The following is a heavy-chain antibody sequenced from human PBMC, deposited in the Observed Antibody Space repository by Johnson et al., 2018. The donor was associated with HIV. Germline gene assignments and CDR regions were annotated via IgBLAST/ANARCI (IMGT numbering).Heavy chain of an antibody. CDR2: ISYDGSNK. J-gene: IGHJ3*02. CDR1: GFTFSSYA. CDR3: ARQGGANDAFDI. D-gene: IGHD1-26*01. V-gene: IGHV3-30*04. Sequence: QVQLVESGGGVVQPGRSLRLSCAASGFTFSSYAMHWVRQAPGKGLEWVAVISYDGSNKYYADSVKGRFTISRDNSKNTLYLQMNSLRAEDTAVYYCARQGGANDAFDIWGQGTMVTVSS.